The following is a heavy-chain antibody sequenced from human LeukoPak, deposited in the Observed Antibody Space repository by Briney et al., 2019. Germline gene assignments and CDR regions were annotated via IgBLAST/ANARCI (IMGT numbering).Heavy chain of an antibody. CDR1: GYTLTELS. CDR3: ARDWGLDY. CDR2: FDPEDGET. Sequence: ASVKVSCKVSGYTLTELSMHWVRQAPGKGLEWMGGFDPEDGETIYAQKFQGRATITADESTSTAYMELSSLRSEDTAVYYCARDWGLDYWGQGTLVTVSS. J-gene: IGHJ4*02. V-gene: IGHV1-24*01. D-gene: IGHD3-16*01.